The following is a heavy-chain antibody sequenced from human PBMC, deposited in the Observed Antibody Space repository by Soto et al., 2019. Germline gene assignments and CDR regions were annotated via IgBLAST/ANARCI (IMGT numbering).Heavy chain of an antibody. CDR3: ARAGDNWTARFDY. J-gene: IGHJ4*02. Sequence: SETLSLTCTVSGGSISSAGYFWSWIRQYPGKGLEWIGYIYYSGSTHYNPTLESRVTISVDTSKNQFSLRLTSVTAADTAVYYCARAGDNWTARFDYWGQGTLVTVSS. CDR2: IYYSGST. V-gene: IGHV4-31*03. D-gene: IGHD1-1*01. CDR1: GGSISSAGYF.